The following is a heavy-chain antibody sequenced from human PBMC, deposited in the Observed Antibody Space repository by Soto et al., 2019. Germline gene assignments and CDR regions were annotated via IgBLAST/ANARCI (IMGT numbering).Heavy chain of an antibody. J-gene: IGHJ4*02. CDR1: GFTFSTYG. Sequence: QVQLVESGGGVVQPGRSLRLSCAASGFTFSTYGMHWFRQAPGKGLEWVAVISYDGSKKYYADSVKGRFTISRDNSKNTLYLQMNSLRAEDTAVYYCAKDPKEWLALFDYWGQGTLVTVSS. V-gene: IGHV3-30*18. D-gene: IGHD3-3*01. CDR3: AKDPKEWLALFDY. CDR2: ISYDGSKK.